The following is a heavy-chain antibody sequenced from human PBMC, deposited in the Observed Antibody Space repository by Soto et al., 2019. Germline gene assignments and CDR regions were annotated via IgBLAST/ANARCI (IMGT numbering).Heavy chain of an antibody. CDR2: INHSGST. J-gene: IGHJ5*02. V-gene: IGHV4-34*01. CDR3: AKGYCSSTSCWDWFDP. Sequence: SETLSLTCAVYGGSFSGYYWSWIRQPPGKGLEWIGEINHSGSTNYNPPLKSRVTISVDTSKNQFSLKLSSVTAADTAVYYCAKGYCSSTSCWDWFDPWGQGTLVTVSS. CDR1: GGSFSGYY. D-gene: IGHD2-2*01.